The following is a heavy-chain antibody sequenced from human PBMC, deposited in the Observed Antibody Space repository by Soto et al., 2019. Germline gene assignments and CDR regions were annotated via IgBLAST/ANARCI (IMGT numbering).Heavy chain of an antibody. Sequence: KGLEWVAVIWYDGSNKYYADSVKGRFTISRDNSKNTLYLQMNSLRAEDTAVYYCAKGQYSRSWDNWSAPWRHGTLVTVSS. CDR3: AKGQYSRSWDNWSAP. D-gene: IGHD6-13*01. J-gene: IGHJ5*02. CDR2: IWYDGSNK. V-gene: IGHV3-33*06.